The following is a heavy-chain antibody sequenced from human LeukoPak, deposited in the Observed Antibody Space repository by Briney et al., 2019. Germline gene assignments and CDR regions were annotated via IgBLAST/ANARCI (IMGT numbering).Heavy chain of an antibody. V-gene: IGHV4-34*01. D-gene: IGHD5-24*01. Sequence: SETLFLTRAVYGGSFSGYYWSWIRQPPGKGLEWIGEINHSGSTNYNPSLKSRVTISVDTSKNQFSLKLSSVTAADTAVYYCAREGTEVEMATSDYWGQGTLVAVSS. CDR3: AREGTEVEMATSDY. J-gene: IGHJ4*02. CDR1: GGSFSGYY. CDR2: INHSGST.